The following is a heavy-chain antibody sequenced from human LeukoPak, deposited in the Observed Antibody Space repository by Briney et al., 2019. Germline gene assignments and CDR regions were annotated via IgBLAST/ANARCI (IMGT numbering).Heavy chain of an antibody. J-gene: IGHJ4*02. CDR3: ARVYGSDYYFDY. CDR2: IIPILGIA. CDR1: GGTFSSYA. D-gene: IGHD3-10*01. Sequence: SVKVSCKASGGTFSSYAISWVRQAPGQGLEWMGRIIPILGIANYAQKFQGRVTITADKSTSTAYMELSSLRSEDTAVYYCARVYGSDYYFDYWGLGTLVTVSS. V-gene: IGHV1-69*04.